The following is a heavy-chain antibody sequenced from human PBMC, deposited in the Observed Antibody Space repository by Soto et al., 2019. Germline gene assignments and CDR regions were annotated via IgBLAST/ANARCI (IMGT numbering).Heavy chain of an antibody. CDR1: GFSFSTYA. CDR2: ISASGSAT. J-gene: IGHJ4*02. D-gene: IGHD2-8*01. Sequence: EVQLLESGGSLVQPGGSLRLSCAASGFSFSTYAMGWVRQAPGKGLEWVSAISASGSATYYADPVKGRFTISRDNSGDTLSLQMNSLRAGDTAVYYCAKDIKGSAGTNVICDSWGQGSLVTVSS. CDR3: AKDIKGSAGTNVICDS. V-gene: IGHV3-23*01.